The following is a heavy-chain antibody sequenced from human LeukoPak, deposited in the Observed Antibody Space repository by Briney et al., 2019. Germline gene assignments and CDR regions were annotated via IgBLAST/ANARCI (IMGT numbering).Heavy chain of an antibody. CDR1: GFTFSSYA. D-gene: IGHD3-10*01. J-gene: IGHJ4*02. V-gene: IGHV3-23*01. Sequence: GGSLRLSCAVYGFTFSSYAMSWDRQAPGKGLEFVSSISDSVDTTHYADSVRGRFTISTDNSRNTIYMEMNGLKVEDTATYYCTKDDVAMVRGVIINWGQGTLVTVSS. CDR3: TKDDVAMVRGVIIN. CDR2: ISDSVDTT.